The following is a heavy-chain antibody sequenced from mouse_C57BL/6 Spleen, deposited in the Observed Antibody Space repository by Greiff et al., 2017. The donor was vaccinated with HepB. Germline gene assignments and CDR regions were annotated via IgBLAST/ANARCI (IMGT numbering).Heavy chain of an antibody. CDR2: INPNNGGT. V-gene: IGHV1-22*01. CDR3: AKGSTTVPYYAMDY. J-gene: IGHJ4*01. Sequence: VQLKESGPELVKPGASVKMSCKASGYTFTDYNMHWVKQSHGKSLEWIGYINPNNGGTSYNQKFKGKATLTVNKSSSTAYMELRSLTSEDSAVYYCAKGSTTVPYYAMDYWGQGTSVTVSS. CDR1: GYTFTDYN. D-gene: IGHD1-1*01.